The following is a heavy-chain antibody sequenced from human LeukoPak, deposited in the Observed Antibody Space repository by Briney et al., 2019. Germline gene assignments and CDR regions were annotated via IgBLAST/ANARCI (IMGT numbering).Heavy chain of an antibody. CDR2: ISYDGSNK. D-gene: IGHD3-16*01. Sequence: GRSLRLSCAASGFTFSSYGMHWVRQAPGKGLEWVAVISYDGSNKYYVDSVKGRFTISRDNSKNTLYLQMNSLRPEDTAVYYCARGGGPFDPWGQGTLVTVSS. CDR1: GFTFSSYG. J-gene: IGHJ5*02. CDR3: ARGGGPFDP. V-gene: IGHV3-30*03.